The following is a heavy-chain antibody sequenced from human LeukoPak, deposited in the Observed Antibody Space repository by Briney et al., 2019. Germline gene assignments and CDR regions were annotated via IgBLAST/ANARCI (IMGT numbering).Heavy chain of an antibody. CDR1: GYTFTSYG. CDR2: ISAYNGNT. D-gene: IGHD3-10*01. Sequence: GASVKVSCKASGYTFTSYGISWVRQAPGQGLEWMGWISAYNGNTNYAQKLQGRVTMTTDTSTSTVYMELRSLRSDDTAVYYCARGGEGISMVRGVIRGSYYYYGMDVWGQGTTVTVSS. V-gene: IGHV1-18*01. J-gene: IGHJ6*02. CDR3: ARGGEGISMVRGVIRGSYYYYGMDV.